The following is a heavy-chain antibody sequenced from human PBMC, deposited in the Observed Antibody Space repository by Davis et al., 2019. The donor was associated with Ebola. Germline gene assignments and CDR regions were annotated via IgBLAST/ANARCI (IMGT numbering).Heavy chain of an antibody. J-gene: IGHJ6*02. CDR1: GYSFTSYW. V-gene: IGHV5-51*01. CDR3: ARMPRGYLDEGYALDV. Sequence: GEPLKISCKGSGYSFTSYWIGWVRQMPGKGLEWMGIIYPGDSDTRYSPSFQGQVTISVDKSLSTTFLQWTTLKASDTAIYYCARMPRGYLDEGYALDVWGQGTTVTVSS. CDR2: IYPGDSDT. D-gene: IGHD2-15*01.